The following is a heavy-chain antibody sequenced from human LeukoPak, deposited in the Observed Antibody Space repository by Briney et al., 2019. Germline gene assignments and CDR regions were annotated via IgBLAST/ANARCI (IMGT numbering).Heavy chain of an antibody. J-gene: IGHJ4*02. Sequence: SETLSLTCAVYGGSFSGYQWSWVRQTPGKGLEWIGQINDSGSTNYNPSLKSRVTISVDTSKNQFSLKLTSVTAADTAVYYCARGVPGYWGQGTLVTVSS. CDR3: ARGVPGY. D-gene: IGHD3-10*01. V-gene: IGHV4-34*01. CDR1: GGSFSGYQ. CDR2: INDSGST.